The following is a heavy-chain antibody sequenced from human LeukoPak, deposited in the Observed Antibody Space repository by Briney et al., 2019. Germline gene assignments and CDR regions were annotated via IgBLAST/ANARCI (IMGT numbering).Heavy chain of an antibody. Sequence: SETLSLTCTVSGGSISSSSYYWGWIRQPPGKGLEWIGSIYYSGSTYYNPSLKSRVTISVDTSKNQFSLKLSSVTAADTAVYYCARRRYYYNPLFDCWGQGTLVTVSS. CDR1: GGSISSSSYY. J-gene: IGHJ4*02. V-gene: IGHV4-39*01. CDR2: IYYSGST. CDR3: ARRRYYYNPLFDC. D-gene: IGHD3-10*01.